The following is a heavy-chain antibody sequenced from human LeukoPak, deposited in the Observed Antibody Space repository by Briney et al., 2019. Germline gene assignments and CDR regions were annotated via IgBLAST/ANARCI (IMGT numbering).Heavy chain of an antibody. D-gene: IGHD2-15*01. CDR1: GFTFSSYA. CDR2: ISGSGGST. J-gene: IGHJ3*01. CDR3: VRYCNGGSCYRAAFDV. V-gene: IGHV3-23*01. Sequence: GGSLRLSCAASGFTFSSYAMSWVRQAPGKGLEWVSAISGSGGSTYYADSVKGRFTISRDNSKNTLYLQMDSLRAEDTAVYYCVRYCNGGSCYRAAFDVWGPGTMVTVSS.